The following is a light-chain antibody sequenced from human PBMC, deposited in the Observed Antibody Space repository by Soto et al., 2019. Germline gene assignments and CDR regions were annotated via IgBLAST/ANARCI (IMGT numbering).Light chain of an antibody. CDR1: SSDVGSYNL. J-gene: IGLJ2*01. CDR2: EGS. CDR3: CSYAGSSTVV. Sequence: QSALTQPASVSGSPGQSITISCTGTSSDVGSYNLVSWYQQHPGKAPKLMIYEGSKRPSGVSNRFSGSKSGNTASLTISGLQAEDEAGYYCCSYAGSSTVVFGGGTKVTVL. V-gene: IGLV2-23*01.